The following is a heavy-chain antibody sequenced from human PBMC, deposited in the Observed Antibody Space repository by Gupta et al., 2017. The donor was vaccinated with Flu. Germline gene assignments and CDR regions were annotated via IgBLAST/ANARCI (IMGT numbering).Heavy chain of an antibody. V-gene: IGHV1-8*01. CDR2: VNPKSGNV. CDR1: GYTFTDYD. J-gene: IGHJ5*02. Sequence: VQSGAEARKPGASVQISCRTSGYTFTDYDIIWLRQATGRGLEWLGWVNPKSGNVGYAPRFLGRVTMVSNTSITTAYMELSRLTPDDTAVYYWARLPTPGVLGVVTSWHWFDPWGQGTLVTVSS. D-gene: IGHD1-26*01. CDR3: ARLPTPGVLGVVTSWHWFDP.